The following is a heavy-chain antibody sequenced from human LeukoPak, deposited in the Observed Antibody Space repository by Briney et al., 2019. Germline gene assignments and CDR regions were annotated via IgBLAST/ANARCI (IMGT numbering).Heavy chain of an antibody. CDR2: ISASGTA. J-gene: IGHJ4*02. CDR3: AKARVTTGYYMQVDY. V-gene: IGHV3-23*01. Sequence: PGGSLTLSCAVSGFTFSTYAMTGVPQAPGKGRECVSVISASGTAHYADSMKGRFTISRDNSKNTVYLQLRSMRPEDTAVYYCAKARVTTGYYMQVDYWGQGTLVTVSS. CDR1: GFTFSTYA. D-gene: IGHD3-9*01.